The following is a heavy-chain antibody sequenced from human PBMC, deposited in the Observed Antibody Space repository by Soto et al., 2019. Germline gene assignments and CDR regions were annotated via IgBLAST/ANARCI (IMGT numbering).Heavy chain of an antibody. Sequence: LGESLKISCKGSGYSFTSYWISWVRQMPGKGLEWMGRIDPSDSYTYYSPSFQGHVTISADKSISTAYLQWSSLKASDTAMYYCASKYSSSSGYYYYGMDVWGQGTTVTVSS. CDR2: IDPSDSYT. CDR3: ASKYSSSSGYYYYGMDV. V-gene: IGHV5-10-1*01. J-gene: IGHJ6*02. CDR1: GYSFTSYW. D-gene: IGHD6-6*01.